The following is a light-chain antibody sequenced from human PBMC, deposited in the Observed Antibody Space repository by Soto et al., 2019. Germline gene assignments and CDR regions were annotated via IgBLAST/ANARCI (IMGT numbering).Light chain of an antibody. CDR1: QSIGTS. J-gene: IGKJ1*01. CDR3: QQGYNTFWT. V-gene: IGKV1-39*01. CDR2: AAS. Sequence: DIQMTQSPSSLSASVGDIVTVTCRASQSIGTSLNWYQQKAGKAPRVLISAASRLQSGVPSRFSSSGSATHFTLTISSLQPEDSATYYCQQGYNTFWTFGQGTKLDIK.